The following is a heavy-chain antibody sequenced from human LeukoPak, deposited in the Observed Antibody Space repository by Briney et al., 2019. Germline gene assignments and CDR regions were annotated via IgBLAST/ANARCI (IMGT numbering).Heavy chain of an antibody. CDR1: GYSFTSYW. V-gene: IGHV5-51*01. CDR3: ARQPTIASLRRFFDS. Sequence: GESLKISCKGSGYSFTSYWIGWVRQMPGKGLEWMGIIYPGDSDTRYSPSFQGQVSISADKSISTAYLQWNSLKASDTAIYYCARQPTIASLRRFFDSWGQGTLVTVSS. J-gene: IGHJ4*02. D-gene: IGHD6-13*01. CDR2: IYPGDSDT.